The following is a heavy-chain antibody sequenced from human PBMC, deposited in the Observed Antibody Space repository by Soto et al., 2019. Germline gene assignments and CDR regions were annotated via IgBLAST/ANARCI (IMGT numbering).Heavy chain of an antibody. CDR2: IIPIFGTA. CDR1: GGTFSSYA. CDR3: AREYNWNDVRYGMDA. Sequence: GASVKVSCKASGGTFSSYAISWVRQAPGQGLGWMGGIIPIFGTANYAQKFQGRVTITADESTSTAYMELSSLRSEDTAVYFCAREYNWNDVRYGMDAWGQGTTVTVSS. V-gene: IGHV1-69*13. J-gene: IGHJ6*02. D-gene: IGHD1-20*01.